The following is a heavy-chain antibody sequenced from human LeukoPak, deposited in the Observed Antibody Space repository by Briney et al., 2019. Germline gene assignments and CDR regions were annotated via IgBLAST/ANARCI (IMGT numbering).Heavy chain of an antibody. CDR1: GESFSGYY. V-gene: IGHV4-59*01. CDR3: AKNTSSSPWFDP. Sequence: PSETLSLTCAVYGESFSGYYWSWIRQPPGKGLEWIGYIYYSGSTNYNPSLKSRVTISVDTSKNQFSLEVTSVTAADTAVYYCAKNTSSSPWFDPWAQGTLVTVSS. J-gene: IGHJ5*02. CDR2: IYYSGST. D-gene: IGHD6-6*01.